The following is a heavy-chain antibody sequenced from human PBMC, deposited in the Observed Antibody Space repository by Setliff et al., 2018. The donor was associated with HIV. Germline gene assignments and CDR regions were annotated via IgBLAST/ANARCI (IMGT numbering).Heavy chain of an antibody. CDR3: ARTPEDYDQYFFDR. CDR2: ICTSGST. CDR1: DDPINSFY. Sequence: PSETLSLTCTVSDDPINSFYWSWIRQPPGKGLEWIGYICTSGSTNYNPSLEGRVTISVDTSKNQFSLKLSSVTAADTAVYYCARTPEDYDQYFFDRWGQGTLVTVSS. V-gene: IGHV4-4*09. J-gene: IGHJ4*02. D-gene: IGHD3-22*01.